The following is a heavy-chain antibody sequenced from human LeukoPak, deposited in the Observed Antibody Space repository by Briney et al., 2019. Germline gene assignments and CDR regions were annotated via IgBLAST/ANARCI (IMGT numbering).Heavy chain of an antibody. D-gene: IGHD3-16*01. V-gene: IGHV1-69*13. Sequence: SVKVSCKASGGTFSSYAISWVRQAPGQGLEWMGGIIPIFGTANYAQKFQGRVTITADESTSTAYMELSSLRSEDTAVYYCARDRDDYVWGSSSRYFDYWGQGILVTVSS. CDR3: ARDRDDYVWGSSSRYFDY. CDR2: IIPIFGTA. J-gene: IGHJ4*02. CDR1: GGTFSSYA.